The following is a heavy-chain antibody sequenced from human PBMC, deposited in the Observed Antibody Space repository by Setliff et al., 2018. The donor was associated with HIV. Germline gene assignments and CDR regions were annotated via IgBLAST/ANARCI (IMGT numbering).Heavy chain of an antibody. Sequence: GGSLRLSCAASGFTFSDHYMTWIRQAPGKGLEWISYIRGNSTSINYADSVKGRFTISRDNAKNALYLQMNSLRAEDTAVYYCTRDPRLVDFWGQGTMVTVSS. V-gene: IGHV3-11*05. J-gene: IGHJ3*01. D-gene: IGHD2-8*02. CDR2: IRGNSTSI. CDR1: GFTFSDHY. CDR3: TRDPRLVDF.